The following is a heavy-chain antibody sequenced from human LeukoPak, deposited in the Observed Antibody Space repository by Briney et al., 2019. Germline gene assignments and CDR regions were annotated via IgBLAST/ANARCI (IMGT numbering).Heavy chain of an antibody. D-gene: IGHD3-3*01. CDR3: ARDFWSGRYFDY. CDR1: GGSISSGSYY. CDR2: IYTSGST. V-gene: IGHV4-61*02. Sequence: SETLSLTCTVSGGSISSGSYYWSWIRQPAGKGLEWIGRIYTSGSTNYNPSLKSRVTISVDTSKNQFSLKLSSVTAADTAVYYCARDFWSGRYFDYWGQGTLVTVSS. J-gene: IGHJ4*02.